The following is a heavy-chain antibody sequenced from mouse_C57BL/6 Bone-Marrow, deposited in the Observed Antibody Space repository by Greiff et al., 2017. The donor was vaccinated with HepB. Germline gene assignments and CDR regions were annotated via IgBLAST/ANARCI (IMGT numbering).Heavy chain of an antibody. CDR2: IDPSDSET. CDR1: GTTSTSYW. Sequence: QVQLKQPGAELVRPGSSVKLSCKAFGTTSTSYWLHWVKQRPIQGLEWIGNIDPSDSETHYNQKFKDKATLTVDKSSSTAYMQLSSLTSEDSAVYYCAILPLGRFAYWGQGTLVTVSA. J-gene: IGHJ3*01. CDR3: AILPLGRFAY. V-gene: IGHV1-52*01. D-gene: IGHD4-1*01.